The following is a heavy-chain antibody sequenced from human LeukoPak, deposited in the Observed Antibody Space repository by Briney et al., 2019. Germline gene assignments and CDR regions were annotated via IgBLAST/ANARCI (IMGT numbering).Heavy chain of an antibody. Sequence: GGSLRLSFAASGFTFDVYGMSWVRQPPGRGLEWVSGINWNGGSTGYADSVKGRLTISRDNAKNSLYLQMNSLRAEDTAVYYCARDPGRSYWGQGTLVTVSS. CDR3: ARDPGRSY. CDR1: GFTFDVYG. CDR2: INWNGGST. J-gene: IGHJ4*02. D-gene: IGHD7-27*01. V-gene: IGHV3-20*03.